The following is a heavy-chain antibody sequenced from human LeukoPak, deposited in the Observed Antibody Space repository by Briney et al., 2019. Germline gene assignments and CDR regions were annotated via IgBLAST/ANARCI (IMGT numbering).Heavy chain of an antibody. Sequence: SETLSLTCTVSGGSISSSSYYWGWIRQPPGKGLEWIGSIYYSGSTYYNPSLKSRVTISVDTSKNQFSLKLSSVTAADTAVYYCARYPRRAYWYFDLWGRGTLVTVSS. CDR3: ARYPRRAYWYFDL. D-gene: IGHD2-2*01. CDR2: IYYSGST. J-gene: IGHJ2*01. CDR1: GGSISSSSYY. V-gene: IGHV4-39*07.